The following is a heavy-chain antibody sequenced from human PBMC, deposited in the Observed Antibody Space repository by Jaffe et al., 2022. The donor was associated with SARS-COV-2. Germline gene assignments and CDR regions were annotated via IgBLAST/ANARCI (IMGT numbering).Heavy chain of an antibody. CDR3: ARGKYYYDSSGYFRN. Sequence: QVQLVQSGAEVKKPGASVKVSCKASGYTFTSYDVIWVRQATGQGLEWMGWMNPNTGDTGCAQEFQGRVTMTRDTSISTAYMELSSLRSEDTAVYYCARGKYYYDSSGYFRNWGQGTLVTVSS. D-gene: IGHD3-22*01. V-gene: IGHV1-8*01. J-gene: IGHJ4*02. CDR1: GYTFTSYD. CDR2: MNPNTGDT.